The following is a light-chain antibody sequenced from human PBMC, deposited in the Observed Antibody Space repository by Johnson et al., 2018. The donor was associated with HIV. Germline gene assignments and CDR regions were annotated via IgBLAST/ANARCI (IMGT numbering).Light chain of an antibody. CDR1: SSTIGKNY. CDR2: KNN. Sequence: QSVLTQPPSVSAAPGQKVTISCSGSSSTIGKNYVSWYQVLPGTAPKLLIYKNNERPSGIPDRFSGSKSGTSATLGITGLQTGDEADYYCGAWDTSLSAYVFGTGTKVTVL. V-gene: IGLV1-51*02. J-gene: IGLJ1*01. CDR3: GAWDTSLSAYV.